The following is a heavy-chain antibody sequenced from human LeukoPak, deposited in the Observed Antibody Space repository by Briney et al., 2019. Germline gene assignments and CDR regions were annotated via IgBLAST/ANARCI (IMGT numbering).Heavy chain of an antibody. CDR1: GFTFSSYG. CDR3: AKVFVVPYSSS. V-gene: IGHV3-30*18. Sequence: RAGGSLRLSCAASGFTFSSYGMHWVRQAPGKGLEWVAVISYDGSNKYYADSVKGRFTISRDNSKNTLYLQMNSLRAEDTAVYYCAKVFVVPYSSSWGQGTLVTVSS. D-gene: IGHD6-13*01. CDR2: ISYDGSNK. J-gene: IGHJ4*02.